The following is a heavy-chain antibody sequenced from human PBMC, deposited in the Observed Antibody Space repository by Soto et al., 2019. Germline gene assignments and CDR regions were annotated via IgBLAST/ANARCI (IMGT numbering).Heavy chain of an antibody. CDR3: ARRRTGSGWPRETDY. Sequence: ASVKVSCKASGYTFTSYAMHWVRQAPGQRFEWMGLISAYNGNTNYSQKLQGRVTMTTDTSTSTAYMELRSLRSDDTALYYCARRRTGSGWPRETDYWGQGTLVTVSS. CDR2: ISAYNGNT. D-gene: IGHD6-19*01. V-gene: IGHV1-18*01. J-gene: IGHJ4*02. CDR1: GYTFTSYA.